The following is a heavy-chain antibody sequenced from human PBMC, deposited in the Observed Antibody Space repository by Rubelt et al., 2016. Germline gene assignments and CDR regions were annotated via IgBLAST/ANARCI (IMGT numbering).Heavy chain of an antibody. CDR1: GGSISSSSYY. V-gene: IGHV4-39*01. Sequence: QLQLQESGPGLVKPSETLSLTCTVSGGSISSSSYYWGWIRQPPGKGLEWIGSIYYRGSTYYNPSLKSRVTISVDTPKNQFSLKLSAVTAAVTAVYYCARVVPAAIGASHSFDYWGQGTLVTVSS. D-gene: IGHD2-2*02. J-gene: IGHJ4*02. CDR2: IYYRGST. CDR3: ARVVPAAIGASHSFDY.